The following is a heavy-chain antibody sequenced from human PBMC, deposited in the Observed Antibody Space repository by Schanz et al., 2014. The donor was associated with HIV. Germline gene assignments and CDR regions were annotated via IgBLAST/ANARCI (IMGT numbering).Heavy chain of an antibody. CDR2: INHSGST. V-gene: IGHV4-34*01. CDR3: ARGPWAGSGSYPLDY. J-gene: IGHJ4*02. Sequence: QVQLQQWGAGLLKPSETLSLTCAVYGGSFSDYYWSWIRQPPGKGLEWIGEINHSGSTNYNPSLSSRVTISMDPSKNQFSLKLNSATAADTATYYCARGPWAGSGSYPLDYWGQGTLVTVSS. D-gene: IGHD3-10*01. CDR1: GGSFSDYY.